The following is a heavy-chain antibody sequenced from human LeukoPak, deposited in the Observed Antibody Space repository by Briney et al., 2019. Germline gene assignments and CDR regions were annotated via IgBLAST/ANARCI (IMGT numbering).Heavy chain of an antibody. D-gene: IGHD3-3*01. J-gene: IGHJ4*02. V-gene: IGHV1-69*04. CDR1: VGIFSRYA. Sequence: ASVKVSCKASVGIFSRYAISWVRQAPGKGLEWMGRIIPILGIANYAQKFQGRVTITADKSTSTAYMELSSLRSEDTAVYYCARDREWLLIYWGQGTLVTVSS. CDR3: ARDREWLLIY. CDR2: IIPILGIA.